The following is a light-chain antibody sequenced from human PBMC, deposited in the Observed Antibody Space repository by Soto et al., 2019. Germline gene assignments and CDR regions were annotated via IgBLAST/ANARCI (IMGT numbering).Light chain of an antibody. CDR3: QQYNGFTWT. J-gene: IGKJ1*01. V-gene: IGKV1-5*03. CDR1: QSISSW. Sequence: DIQMTQSPSTLSASVGDRVTITCRASQSISSWLVWYQQKPGKAPKLLIYKASSLESGVPSRFSGSGSGTEFTLTISSLQPDDFATYYCQQYNGFTWTFGQGTKVAIK. CDR2: KAS.